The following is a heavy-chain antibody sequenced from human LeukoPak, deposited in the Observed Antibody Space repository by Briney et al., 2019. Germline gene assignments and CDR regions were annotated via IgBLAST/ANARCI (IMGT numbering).Heavy chain of an antibody. CDR1: GGTFSSYA. D-gene: IGHD6-13*01. CDR2: IIPIFGTA. J-gene: IGHJ4*02. CDR3: ARSIAAAALQGYFDY. V-gene: IGHV1-69*13. Sequence: ASVKVSCKASGGTFSSYAISWVRQAPGQGLEWMGGIIPIFGTANYAQKFQGRVTITADESTSTAYMELSSLRSEDTAVYYCARSIAAAALQGYFDYWGQGTLVTVSS.